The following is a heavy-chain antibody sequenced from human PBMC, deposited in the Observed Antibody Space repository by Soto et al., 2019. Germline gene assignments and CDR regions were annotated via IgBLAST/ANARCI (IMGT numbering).Heavy chain of an antibody. D-gene: IGHD2-2*01. CDR2: INSDGSST. V-gene: IGHV3-74*03. J-gene: IGHJ4*02. CDR3: ARVETCSSTSCYSVFDY. CDR1: GFTFSSYW. Sequence: GGSLRLSCAASGFTFSSYWMHWVRQAPGKGLVWVSRINSDGSSTTYADSVKGRFTISRDNAKNTLFLQMNSLRAEDTAVYYCARVETCSSTSCYSVFDYWGQGTLVTVSS.